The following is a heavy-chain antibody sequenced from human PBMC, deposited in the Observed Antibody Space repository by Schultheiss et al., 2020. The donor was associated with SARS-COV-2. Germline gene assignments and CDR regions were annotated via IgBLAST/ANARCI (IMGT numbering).Heavy chain of an antibody. CDR2: IYTSGST. CDR1: GGSISSGSYY. J-gene: IGHJ5*02. V-gene: IGHV4-61*02. D-gene: IGHD7-27*01. CDR3: ARDLGPNWFDP. Sequence: SETLSLTCTVSGGSISSGSYYWSWIRQPAGKGLEWIGRIYTSGSTNYNPSLKSRVTISVDTSKNQFSLKLSSVTAADTAVYYCARDLGPNWFDPWGQGTLVTVDS.